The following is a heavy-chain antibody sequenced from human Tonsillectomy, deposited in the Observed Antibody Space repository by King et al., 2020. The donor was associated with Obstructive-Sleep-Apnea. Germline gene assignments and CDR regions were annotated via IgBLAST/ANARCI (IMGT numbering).Heavy chain of an antibody. D-gene: IGHD6-19*01. V-gene: IGHV3-11*01. CDR1: GFTFSDYY. CDR3: ASRLYSSGWYYFGH. Sequence: QLVQSGGGLVKPGGSLRLSCAASGFTFSDYYMSWIRQAPGKGLEWVSYISSSVSTIHYADSVKGRFTISRDNAKNSLYLQMNSLRAEGTAVYYCASRLYSSGWYYFGHWGQGTLVTVSS. CDR2: ISSSVSTI. J-gene: IGHJ4*02.